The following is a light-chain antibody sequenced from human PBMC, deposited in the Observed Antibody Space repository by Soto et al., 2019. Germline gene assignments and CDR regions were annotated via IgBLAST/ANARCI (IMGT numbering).Light chain of an antibody. V-gene: IGKV1-27*01. CDR2: DAS. Sequence: DIQITQSPSSLSASHGDRVTLTCRASQGISNYLAWYQQKPGKAPKLLIYDASTRQSGVPSRFSGSGSGTDFTLTISSLQPEDVAAYYCQHYNCYSAAFGQGTKVDIK. CDR1: QGISNY. CDR3: QHYNCYSAA. J-gene: IGKJ1*01.